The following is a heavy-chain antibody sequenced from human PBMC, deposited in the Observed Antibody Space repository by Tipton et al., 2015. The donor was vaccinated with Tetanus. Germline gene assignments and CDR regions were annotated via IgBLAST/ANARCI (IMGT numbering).Heavy chain of an antibody. V-gene: IGHV1-18*01. J-gene: IGHJ4*02. D-gene: IGHD5-18*01. CDR2: ISAYNGNT. CDR3: ARASGYSYGPRNYFDY. CDR1: GHTFTSLG. Sequence: QSGPEVKKPGASVKVSCKASGHTFTSLGISWVRQAPRQGLEWMGWISAYNGNTNYAQKFQGRVTMTADTSTTTAYMELRSLRSDDTAVYYCARASGYSYGPRNYFDYWGQGTLVTVSS.